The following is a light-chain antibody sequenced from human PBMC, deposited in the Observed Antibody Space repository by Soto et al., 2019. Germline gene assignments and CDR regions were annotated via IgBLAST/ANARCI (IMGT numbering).Light chain of an antibody. CDR2: EVS. Sequence: QSVLTQPASVSGSPAQSITISCTGTSSEVGGYNYVSWFQHHPGKAPKLIIYEVSYRPSGVSNRVSGSKSGDTASLTISGLQAEDEADYYCSSFTNTITRYAFGTGTKVTVL. CDR1: SSEVGGYNY. CDR3: SSFTNTITRYA. V-gene: IGLV2-14*01. J-gene: IGLJ1*01.